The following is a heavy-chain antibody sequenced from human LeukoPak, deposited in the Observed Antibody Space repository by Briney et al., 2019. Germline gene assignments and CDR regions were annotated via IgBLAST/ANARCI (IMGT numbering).Heavy chain of an antibody. V-gene: IGHV1-69*05. Sequence: ASVKVSCKASGGTFSSYAISWVRQAPGQGLEWMGGIIPIFGTANYAQKFQGRVTMTTDTSTSTAYMELRSLRSDDTAVYYCARDRRDYYDSSGYHERYFDLWGRGTLVTVSS. CDR3: ARDRRDYYDSSGYHERYFDL. CDR1: GGTFSSYA. CDR2: IIPIFGTA. D-gene: IGHD3-22*01. J-gene: IGHJ2*01.